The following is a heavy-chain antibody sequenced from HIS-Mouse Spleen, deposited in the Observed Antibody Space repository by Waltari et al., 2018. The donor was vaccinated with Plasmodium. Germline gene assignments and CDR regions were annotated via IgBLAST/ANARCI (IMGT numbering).Heavy chain of an antibody. CDR3: ARGRYYGSGSYYAFDI. V-gene: IGHV4-34*01. Sequence: QVQLQQWGAGLLKPSETLSLTCAVYGGSFSGYYWSWIPQPPGKGLEWIGEINHSGSTNYNPSLKSRVTISVDTSKKQFSLKLSSVTAADTAVYYCARGRYYGSGSYYAFDIWGQGTMVTVSS. CDR2: INHSGST. D-gene: IGHD3-10*01. CDR1: GGSFSGYY. J-gene: IGHJ3*02.